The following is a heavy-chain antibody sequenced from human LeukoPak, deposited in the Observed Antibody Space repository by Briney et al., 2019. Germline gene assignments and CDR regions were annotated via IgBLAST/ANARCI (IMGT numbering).Heavy chain of an antibody. CDR2: INPSGGST. CDR3: ARDGRVHYDFWSGYYRDEVWFDP. V-gene: IGHV1-46*03. D-gene: IGHD3-3*01. CDR1: GYTFTSYY. Sequence: ASVKVSCKASGYTFTSYYMHWVRQAPGQGLEWMGIINPSGGSTSYAPKFQGRVTMTRDTSTSTFYMELSSLRSEDTAVHYCARDGRVHYDFWSGYYRDEVWFDPWGQGTLVTVSS. J-gene: IGHJ5*02.